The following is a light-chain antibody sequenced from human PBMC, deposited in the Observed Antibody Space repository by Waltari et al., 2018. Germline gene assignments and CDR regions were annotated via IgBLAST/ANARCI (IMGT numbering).Light chain of an antibody. Sequence: EIVLTQSPATLSLSPGERATLSCRASQSVSSYLAWYQQKPGQAPRILIYDASNRATGIPARFSGSGSGTDFTLTISSLEPEDFAVYYCQQRSIWPPLTFGGGTKVEIK. CDR2: DAS. V-gene: IGKV3-11*01. CDR3: QQRSIWPPLT. CDR1: QSVSSY. J-gene: IGKJ4*01.